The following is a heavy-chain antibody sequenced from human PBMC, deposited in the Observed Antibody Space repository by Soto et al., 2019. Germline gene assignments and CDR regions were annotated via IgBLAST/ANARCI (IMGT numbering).Heavy chain of an antibody. D-gene: IGHD2-2*03. J-gene: IGHJ6*02. CDR1: GFTFSSYA. CDR2: ISYDGSNK. V-gene: IGHV3-30-3*01. CDR3: ARGRVLVGSMDV. Sequence: QVQLVESGGGVVQPGRSLRLYCAASGFTFSSYAMHWVRQAPGKGLEWVAVISYDGSNKYYADSVKGRFTISRDNSKNTLYLQMNSLRAEDTAVYYCARGRVLVGSMDVWGQGTTVTVSS.